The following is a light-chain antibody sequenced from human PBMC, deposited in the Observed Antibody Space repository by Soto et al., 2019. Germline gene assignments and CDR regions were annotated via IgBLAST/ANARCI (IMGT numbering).Light chain of an antibody. J-gene: IGLJ1*01. CDR2: DVS. V-gene: IGLV2-14*01. Sequence: QSVLTQPASVSGSPGQSITISCTGTSSDVGGYNYVSWYQQHPGKAPKLMIYDVSNRPSGVSNRFSGSKSGNTASLTISGLQAXXXXXXXXXSYTSSSPYVFGTGTKVTVL. CDR1: SSDVGGYNY. CDR3: XSYTSSSPYV.